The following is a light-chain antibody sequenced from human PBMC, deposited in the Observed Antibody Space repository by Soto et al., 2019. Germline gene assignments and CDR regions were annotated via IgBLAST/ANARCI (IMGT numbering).Light chain of an antibody. Sequence: QTVVTQEPSLTVSPGGTVTLTCGSSTGAVTSNHHPYWFQQKAGQAPRTLIYDTSNKHSWTPARFSGSLLGDKAALTLSGAQPEDVAQYYCLLSYNAARVFGGGTKVTVL. CDR3: LLSYNAARV. J-gene: IGLJ2*01. CDR1: TGAVTSNHH. CDR2: DTS. V-gene: IGLV7-46*01.